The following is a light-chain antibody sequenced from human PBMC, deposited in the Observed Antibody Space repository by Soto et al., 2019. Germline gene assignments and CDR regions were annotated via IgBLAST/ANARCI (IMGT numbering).Light chain of an antibody. V-gene: IGKV3D-15*01. J-gene: IGKJ4*01. Sequence: EIVLTQSPGTLSLSPGERATLSCRASQSVPSSYLAWYQHKPGQAPRLLIYGASIRATGIPARFSGSGSGTEFTLTISSLQSEDFAVYYCQQYNDWPLTFGGGTKVDIK. CDR2: GAS. CDR1: QSVPSSY. CDR3: QQYNDWPLT.